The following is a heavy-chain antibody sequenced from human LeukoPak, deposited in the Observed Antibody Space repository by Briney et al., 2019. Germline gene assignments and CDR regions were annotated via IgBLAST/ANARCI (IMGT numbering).Heavy chain of an antibody. J-gene: IGHJ4*02. CDR3: ARDPYGYSSGWRFDY. Sequence: GASVKVSRKASGYTFTNYGISWVRQAPGQGLEWMGWISAYNGNTNYAQKLQGRVTMTTDTSTSTAYMELRSLTSDDTAVYYCARDPYGYSSGWRFDYWGQGTLVTVSS. D-gene: IGHD6-19*01. CDR2: ISAYNGNT. CDR1: GYTFTNYG. V-gene: IGHV1-18*01.